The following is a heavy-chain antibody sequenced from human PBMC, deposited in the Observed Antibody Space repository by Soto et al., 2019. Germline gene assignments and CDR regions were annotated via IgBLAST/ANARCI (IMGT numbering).Heavy chain of an antibody. D-gene: IGHD3-3*01. J-gene: IGHJ4*02. CDR1: GGSFSGYY. Sequence: QVQLQQWGAGLLKPSETLSLTCAVYGGSFSGYYWSWIRQPPGKGLEWIGEINHSGSTNYNPSLKSRVTISVDTSKNQFSLKLSSVTAADTAVYYCARGGVKKNKGVGDYWGQGTLVTVSS. CDR2: INHSGST. CDR3: ARGGVKKNKGVGDY. V-gene: IGHV4-34*01.